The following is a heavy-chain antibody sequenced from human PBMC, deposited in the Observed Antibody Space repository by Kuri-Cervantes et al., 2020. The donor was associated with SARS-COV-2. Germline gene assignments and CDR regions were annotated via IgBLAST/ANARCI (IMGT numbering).Heavy chain of an antibody. V-gene: IGHV1-45*02. CDR1: GDTITYRF. CDR2: ITPFNGKT. CDR3: ARSGPGATSKEDDASDI. J-gene: IGHJ3*02. D-gene: IGHD3-10*01. Sequence: SVKVSCKASGDTITYRFLHWVRQAPGQAPEWMGWITPFNGKTHYAQRFQDRITITGDRSVSTVYLELSSLRPEDTAMYYCARSGPGATSKEDDASDIWGQGTMVTVSS.